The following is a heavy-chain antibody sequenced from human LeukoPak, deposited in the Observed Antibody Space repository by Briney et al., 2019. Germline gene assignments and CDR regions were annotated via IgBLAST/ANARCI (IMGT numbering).Heavy chain of an antibody. Sequence: GGSLRLSCAASGFTFSSYGMSWVRQAPGKGLEWVSSISSSSSNTYYADSVKGRFTISRDNSKNSLYLQMNSLRAEDTAVYYCARGYRGVLWWRHYFDYWGQGTLVTVSS. D-gene: IGHD2-21*01. J-gene: IGHJ4*02. CDR3: ARGYRGVLWWRHYFDY. CDR1: GFTFSSYG. CDR2: ISSSSSNT. V-gene: IGHV3-21*01.